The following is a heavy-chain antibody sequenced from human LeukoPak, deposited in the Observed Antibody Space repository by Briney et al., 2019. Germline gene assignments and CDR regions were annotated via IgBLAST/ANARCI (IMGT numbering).Heavy chain of an antibody. Sequence: QPGGSLRLSCSASGFTFSSYAMHWVRQAPGKGLEYVSAISSNGGSTYYADSVKGRFTISRDNSKNTLYLQTSSLRAEDTAVYYCVKDAEQQLPTGGYLDYWGQGTLVTVSS. CDR1: GFTFSSYA. D-gene: IGHD6-13*01. J-gene: IGHJ4*02. V-gene: IGHV3-64D*06. CDR2: ISSNGGST. CDR3: VKDAEQQLPTGGYLDY.